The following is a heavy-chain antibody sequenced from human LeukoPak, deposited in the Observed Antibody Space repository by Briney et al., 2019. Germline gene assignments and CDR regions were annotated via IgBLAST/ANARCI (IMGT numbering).Heavy chain of an antibody. V-gene: IGHV1-2*02. Sequence: ASVKVSCKASGYTFTGYYMHWVRQAPGQGLEWMGWINPNSGGTNYAQKFQGRVTMTRATSISTAYMELSRLRSDDTAVYYCARVSASMVRGVIITGPFDPWGQGTLVTVSS. CDR1: GYTFTGYY. D-gene: IGHD3-10*01. J-gene: IGHJ5*02. CDR2: INPNSGGT. CDR3: ARVSASMVRGVIITGPFDP.